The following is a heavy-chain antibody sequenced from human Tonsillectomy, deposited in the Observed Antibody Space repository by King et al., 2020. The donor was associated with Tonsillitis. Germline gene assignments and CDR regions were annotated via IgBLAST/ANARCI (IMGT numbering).Heavy chain of an antibody. D-gene: IGHD3-22*01. Sequence: VQLVESGGGVVQPGGSLRLSCAAAGFIFSDYSIHWVRQTPGEGLEWVAFIRYDGSKQYYADSVKGRFTIIRNNSKNTVYLQMNSLRADDTAVYYCARALRDYHDISGYYYGFDIWGQGTVVTVSS. CDR2: IRYDGSKQ. V-gene: IGHV3-30*02. CDR3: ARALRDYHDISGYYYGFDI. CDR1: GFIFSDYS. J-gene: IGHJ3*02.